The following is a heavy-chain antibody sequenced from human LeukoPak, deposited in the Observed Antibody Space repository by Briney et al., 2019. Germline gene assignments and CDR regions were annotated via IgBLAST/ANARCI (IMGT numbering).Heavy chain of an antibody. D-gene: IGHD3-10*01. CDR3: AREANYYGSGSYFEGTFDY. CDR2: IYYTGST. V-gene: IGHV4-61*01. CDR1: GGSISSSSYY. Sequence: PSETLSLTCTVSGGSISSSSYYWGWIRQPSGKGLEWIGYIYYTGSTNYNPSLKSRVTISADTSKNEFPLRLTSVTAADTAVYYCAREANYYGSGSYFEGTFDYWGQGSLVTVSS. J-gene: IGHJ4*02.